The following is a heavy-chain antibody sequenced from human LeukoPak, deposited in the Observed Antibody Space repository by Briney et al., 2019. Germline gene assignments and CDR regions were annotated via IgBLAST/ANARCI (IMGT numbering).Heavy chain of an antibody. CDR2: IRTDGSIR. V-gene: IGHV3-30*02. D-gene: IGHD2-2*01. J-gene: IGHJ4*02. CDR3: TKDRPEAYFDY. Sequence: GGSLRLSCVASGFAFSNYGMHWVRQAPGKGLEWVAFIRTDGSIRYYADSVKGRFTISRDNSKNTLYLQMNSLKPEDTAVYYCTKDRPEAYFDYWGQGTLVTVSS. CDR1: GFAFSNYG.